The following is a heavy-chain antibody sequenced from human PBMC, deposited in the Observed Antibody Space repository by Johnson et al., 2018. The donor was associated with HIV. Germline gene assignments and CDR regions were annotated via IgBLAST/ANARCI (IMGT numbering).Heavy chain of an antibody. J-gene: IGHJ3*02. CDR1: GFTFSSYW. D-gene: IGHD2-2*01. CDR3: ARVYARTPGAFDI. CDR2: IKQDGREK. V-gene: IGHV3-7*01. Sequence: EVQLVESGGGLVQPGGSLRLSCAASGFTFSSYWMSWVRQAPGKGLEWVANIKQDGREKYYVDSVKGRFTISRDNAKNSLYLQMNSLRAEDTAVYYCARVYARTPGAFDIWGQGTMVTVSS.